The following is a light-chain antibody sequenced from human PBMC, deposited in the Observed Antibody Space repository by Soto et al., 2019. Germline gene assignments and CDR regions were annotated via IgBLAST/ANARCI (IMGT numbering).Light chain of an antibody. CDR3: HQRQSWPRT. V-gene: IGKV3-11*01. CDR2: LAS. Sequence: IVLTQSPGTLSSFPGDRVTLSCRASQAVNTRLAWYQHEPGPAPVLLIVLASKRAAGVPARFSGSGSGTDFTLTISYVEPEDFALYYCHQRQSWPRTFGQGTKVDIK. J-gene: IGKJ1*01. CDR1: QAVNTR.